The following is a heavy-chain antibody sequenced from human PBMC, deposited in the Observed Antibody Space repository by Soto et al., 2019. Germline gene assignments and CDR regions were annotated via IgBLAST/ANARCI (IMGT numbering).Heavy chain of an antibody. Sequence: EVQLVESGGCLVKLGGSLRLSFAASGFTFTKAWLTWVRQTPGKGLEGAGRIKSRDDGGTTYYGASVKDIYIISRDDSNEPLYLHMSRLKTDDTAVYYCTTASQWLPTDSWGQGALVTVSS. CDR1: GFTFTKAW. CDR3: TTASQWLPTDS. D-gene: IGHD6-19*01. V-gene: IGHV3-15*01. CDR2: IKSRDDGGTT. J-gene: IGHJ4*02.